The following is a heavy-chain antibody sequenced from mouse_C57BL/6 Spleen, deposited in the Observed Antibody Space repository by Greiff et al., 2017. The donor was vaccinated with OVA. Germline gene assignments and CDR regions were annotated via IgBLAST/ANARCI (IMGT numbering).Heavy chain of an antibody. Sequence: EVQLVESEGGLVQPGSSMKLSCTASGFTFSDYYMAWVRQVPEKGLEWVANINYDGSSTYYLDSLQSRFIISRDNAKNLLYLQMSSLKSEDTATYYCARDEDSAMDYWGQGTSVTVSS. CDR2: INYDGSST. CDR3: ARDEDSAMDY. J-gene: IGHJ4*01. V-gene: IGHV5-16*01. CDR1: GFTFSDYY.